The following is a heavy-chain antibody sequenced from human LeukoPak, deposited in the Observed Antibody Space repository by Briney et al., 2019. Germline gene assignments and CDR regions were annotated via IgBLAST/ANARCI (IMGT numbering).Heavy chain of an antibody. CDR3: ARDYRKVVVAGTAPSAGHMDY. CDR2: INPSGGST. CDR1: GYTFTSYY. Sequence: ASVKVSCKASGYTFTSYYMHWVRQAPGQGLEWMRIINPSGGSTSYAQKFQGRVTMTRDTSSSTVYMELSSLRSEDMAVYYCARDYRKVVVAGTAPSAGHMDYWGQGTLVTVSS. V-gene: IGHV1-46*01. D-gene: IGHD2-15*01. J-gene: IGHJ4*02.